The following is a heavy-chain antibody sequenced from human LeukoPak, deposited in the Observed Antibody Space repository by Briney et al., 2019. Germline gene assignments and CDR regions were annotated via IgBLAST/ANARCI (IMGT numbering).Heavy chain of an antibody. D-gene: IGHD3-22*01. CDR2: IYYSGST. CDR1: GGSISSYY. CDR3: ARGPYYYDRLDAFDI. V-gene: IGHV4-59*01. Sequence: PSETLSLTCTVSGGSISSYYWSWIRQPPGKGLEWIGYIYYSGSTNYNPSLKSRVTISVDTSKNQFSLKLSSVTAADTAVYYCARGPYYYDRLDAFDIWGQGTMVTVSS. J-gene: IGHJ3*02.